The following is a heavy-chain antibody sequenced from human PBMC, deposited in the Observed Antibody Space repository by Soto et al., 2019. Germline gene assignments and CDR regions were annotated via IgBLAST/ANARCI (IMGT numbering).Heavy chain of an antibody. J-gene: IGHJ4*02. CDR2: INPNSGGT. D-gene: IGHD6-19*01. CDR1: GYTFTGYY. V-gene: IGHV1-2*04. CDR3: ARSQWLVSIFDY. Sequence: ASVKVSCKASGYTFTGYYMHWVRQAPGQGLEWMGWINPNSGGTNYAQKFQGWVTMTRDTSISTAYMELSRLRSDDTAAYYCARSQWLVSIFDYWGQGTLVTVSS.